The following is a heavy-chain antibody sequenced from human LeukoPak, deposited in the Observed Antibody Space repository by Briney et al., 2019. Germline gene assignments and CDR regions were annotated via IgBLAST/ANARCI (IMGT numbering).Heavy chain of an antibody. CDR2: IYHSGST. J-gene: IGHJ4*02. Sequence: SQTLSLTCAVSGGSISSGGYSWSWIRQPPGKGLEWIGCIYHSGSTYYNPSLKSRVTISVDRSKNQFSLKLSSVTAADTAVYYCARARGYSYGHIPFDYWGQGTLVTVSS. D-gene: IGHD5-18*01. CDR1: GGSISSGGYS. CDR3: ARARGYSYGHIPFDY. V-gene: IGHV4-30-2*01.